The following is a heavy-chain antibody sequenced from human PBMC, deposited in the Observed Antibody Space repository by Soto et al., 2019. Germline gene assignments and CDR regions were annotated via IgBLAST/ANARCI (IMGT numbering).Heavy chain of an antibody. CDR3: ASLRMDSYYPNANDPFEV. CDR2: ISLIGTP. J-gene: IGHJ3*01. Sequence: PSETLSLTCGVSGVSVSSVGSSWSWIRQPPGKGLHCVVFISLIGTPYYNPSLKSRFTFSVDRSKNRFSLNLSSVTAADTAVYFCASLRMDSYYPNANDPFEVWGQGTLVT. D-gene: IGHD5-18*01. V-gene: IGHV4-30-2*01. CDR1: GVSVSSVGSS.